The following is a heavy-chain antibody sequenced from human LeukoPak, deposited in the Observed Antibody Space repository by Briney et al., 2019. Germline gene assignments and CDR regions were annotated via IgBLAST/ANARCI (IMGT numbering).Heavy chain of an antibody. CDR1: GFTFSSYS. V-gene: IGHV3-21*01. D-gene: IGHD6-6*01. CDR3: AREEDSTAIRSSDGMDV. CDR2: ISKGSAYI. Sequence: GGSLRLSCAASGFTFSSYSMNWVRQAPGKGLEWVSCISKGSAYIYYADSVKGRFTISRDNAKNSLYLQMSSLRAEDTAVYYCAREEDSTAIRSSDGMDVWGQGITVTVSS. J-gene: IGHJ6*02.